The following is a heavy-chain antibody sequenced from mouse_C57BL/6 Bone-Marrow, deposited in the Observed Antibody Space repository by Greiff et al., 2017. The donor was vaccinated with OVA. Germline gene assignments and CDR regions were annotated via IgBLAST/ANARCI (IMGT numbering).Heavy chain of an antibody. J-gene: IGHJ3*01. Sequence: VQLKESGGDLVKPGGSLKLSCAASGFTFSSYGMSWVRQTPDKRLEWVATISSGGSYTYYPDSVKGRFTISRDNAKNTLYLQMSSLKSEDTAMYYCARELSIAWFAYWGQGTLVTVSA. CDR3: ARELSIAWFAY. D-gene: IGHD2-10*02. CDR2: ISSGGSYT. CDR1: GFTFSSYG. V-gene: IGHV5-6*01.